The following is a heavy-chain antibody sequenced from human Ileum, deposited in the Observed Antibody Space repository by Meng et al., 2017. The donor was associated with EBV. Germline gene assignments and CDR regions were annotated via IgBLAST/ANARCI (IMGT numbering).Heavy chain of an antibody. D-gene: IGHD6-25*01. CDR3: SRDLAGSDDD. CDR1: GFSFRRYW. J-gene: IGHJ4*02. CDR2: TTENGRTT. Sequence: EVQLVDSGWALVQPVGSLRLSVAAAGFSFRRYWMHWVCQAPGKGLVWVSRTTENGRTTDYADSVKGRFTISRDNTKNILYLQMDSLRAEDTAVYFCSRDLAGSDDDWGQGTLVTVSS. V-gene: IGHV3-74*01.